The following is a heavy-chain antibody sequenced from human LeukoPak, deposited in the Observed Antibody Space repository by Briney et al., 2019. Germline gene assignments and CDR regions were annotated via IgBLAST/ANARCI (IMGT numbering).Heavy chain of an antibody. CDR3: ARGRESTYYDFWSGYCGYYYYGMDV. Sequence: GGSLRLSCAASGFTFSSYAMHWVRQAPGKGLEWVAVISYDGSNKYYADSVKGRFTISRDNSKNTLYLQMNSLRAEDTAVYYCARGRESTYYDFWSGYCGYYYYGMDVWGQGTAVTVSS. J-gene: IGHJ6*01. CDR1: GFTFSSYA. V-gene: IGHV3-30-3*01. CDR2: ISYDGSNK. D-gene: IGHD3-3*01.